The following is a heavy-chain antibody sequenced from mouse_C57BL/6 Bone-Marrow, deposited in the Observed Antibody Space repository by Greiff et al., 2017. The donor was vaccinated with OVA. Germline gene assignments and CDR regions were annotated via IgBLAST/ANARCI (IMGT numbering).Heavy chain of an antibody. CDR1: GFNIKNTY. CDR2: IDPANGNT. J-gene: IGHJ1*03. D-gene: IGHD2-9*01. CDR3: ASYYGYDWYFDV. Sequence: EVQGVESVAELVRPGASVKLSCTASGFNIKNTYMHWVKQRPEQGLEWIGRIDPANGNTKYAPKFQGKATITADTSSNTAYLQLSSLTSEDTAIYYCASYYGYDWYFDVWGTGTTVTVSS. V-gene: IGHV14-3*01.